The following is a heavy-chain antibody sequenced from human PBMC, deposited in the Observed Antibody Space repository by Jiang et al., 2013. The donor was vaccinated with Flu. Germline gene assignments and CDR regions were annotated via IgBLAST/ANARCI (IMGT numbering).Heavy chain of an antibody. J-gene: IGHJ6*02. CDR3: ARVDYYTYAMDV. V-gene: IGHV4-39*01. CDR2: IYYVGVP. Sequence: LEWIGSIYYVGVPTXTRPSRSRVTISVDTSKNQFSLILNFVTAADTAVFYCARVDYYTYAMDVWGQGTTVTVSS.